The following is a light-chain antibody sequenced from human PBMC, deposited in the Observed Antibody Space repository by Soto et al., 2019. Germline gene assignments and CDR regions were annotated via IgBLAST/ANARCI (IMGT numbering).Light chain of an antibody. CDR1: QAIGSW. Sequence: DIQMTQSPSSLSASVGDRVTITCRASQAIGSWLAWYQQKPGKAPTSLIYDASNLQTEVPSRFSGSGSATDFTLTISGLQPDDSATYYCPQYNSYPLTFGGGTMVEIK. CDR2: DAS. J-gene: IGKJ4*01. V-gene: IGKV1D-16*01. CDR3: PQYNSYPLT.